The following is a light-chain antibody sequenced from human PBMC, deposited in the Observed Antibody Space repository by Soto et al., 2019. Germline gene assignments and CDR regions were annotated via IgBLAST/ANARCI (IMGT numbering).Light chain of an antibody. CDR3: QQYYSTPWT. V-gene: IGKV4-1*01. J-gene: IGKJ1*01. CDR1: QRVLYSSTNKNY. CDR2: WAS. Sequence: DIVMTQSPDSLAVSRGERATINCKSSQRVLYSSTNKNYLAWYQQKPGQPPKLLIYWASTRESGVPDRFSGSGSGTDFTLTISSLQAEDVAVYYCQQYYSTPWTFGQGTKVEIK.